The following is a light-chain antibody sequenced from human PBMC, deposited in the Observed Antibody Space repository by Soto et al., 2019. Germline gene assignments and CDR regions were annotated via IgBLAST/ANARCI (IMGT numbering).Light chain of an antibody. CDR1: SSDVGGYNY. V-gene: IGLV2-14*01. CDR2: DVS. J-gene: IGLJ1*01. CDR3: SSYTSSSTLD. Sequence: QSALTQPASVSGSPGQSITISCTGTSSDVGGYNYVSWYQQNPGKAPKLMIYDVSNRPSGVSNRFSGSKSGNTASLTISGLQAEDEADYYCSSYTSSSTLDFGTGTKVTVL.